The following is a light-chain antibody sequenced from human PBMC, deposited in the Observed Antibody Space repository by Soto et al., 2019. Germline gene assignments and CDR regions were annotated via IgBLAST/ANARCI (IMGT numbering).Light chain of an antibody. CDR2: QDS. CDR3: QAWDSSTHVV. Sequence: SYELTKPPSVSVSPGQTASITCSGDKLGDKYACWYQQKPGQSPVLVIYQDSKRPSGIPERFSGSNSGNTATLTISGTQSLDEADYYSQAWDSSTHVVFVGGTKVTVL. J-gene: IGLJ2*01. CDR1: KLGDKY. V-gene: IGLV3-1*01.